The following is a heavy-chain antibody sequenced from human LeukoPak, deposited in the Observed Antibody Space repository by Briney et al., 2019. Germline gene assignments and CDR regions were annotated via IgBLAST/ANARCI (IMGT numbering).Heavy chain of an antibody. D-gene: IGHD3-3*01. CDR1: GYTFTNYA. J-gene: IGHJ4*02. CDR3: ARDNVVIMSYDY. V-gene: IGHV1-3*01. Sequence: ASVKVSCKASGYTFTNYAMHWVRQAPGQRLEWMGWINAGNGNTKYSQKFQGRVTITRDTSASTAYMELSSLRSEDTAVYYCARDNVVIMSYDYWGQGTLVTVSS. CDR2: INAGNGNT.